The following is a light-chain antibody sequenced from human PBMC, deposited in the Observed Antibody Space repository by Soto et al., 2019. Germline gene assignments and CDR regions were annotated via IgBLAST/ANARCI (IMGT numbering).Light chain of an antibody. CDR3: QQTYHNPLS. Sequence: EIQLTQSLTSLAPSLGYSATITCRASLGITTYLNLYHQRPGMAPKLLIYVASSLVVGVPSRFSGRGSGTDFTLTIDNLQPEDFGTYYCQQTYHNPLSFGAGTKV. CDR2: VAS. CDR1: LGITTY. V-gene: IGKV1-39*01. J-gene: IGKJ4*01.